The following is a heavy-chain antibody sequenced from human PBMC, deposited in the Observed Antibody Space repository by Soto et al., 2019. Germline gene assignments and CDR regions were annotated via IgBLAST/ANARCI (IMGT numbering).Heavy chain of an antibody. Sequence: GESLKISCRGSGYDFNTNWFGWVRQLPGRGLEWVGIMYSGDSDTRYNPSLQGHVTLSVDVTVSTAFLQWRSLETSDTGMYFCARGPLSSVGQYWGQGTQVTVSS. V-gene: IGHV5-51*01. CDR3: ARGPLSSVGQY. J-gene: IGHJ1*01. D-gene: IGHD2-15*01. CDR2: MYSGDSDT. CDR1: GYDFNTNW.